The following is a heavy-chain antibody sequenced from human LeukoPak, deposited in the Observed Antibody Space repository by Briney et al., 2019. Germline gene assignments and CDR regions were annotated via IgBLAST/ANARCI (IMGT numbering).Heavy chain of an antibody. CDR2: ISWNSGSI. CDR1: GFTFDDYA. CDR3: AKDRRQDGYRSEYFDY. J-gene: IGHJ4*02. D-gene: IGHD5-24*01. Sequence: PGGSLRLSCAASGFTFDDYAMHWVRQAPGKGLEWVSGISWNSGSIGYADSVKGRFTISRDNAKNSLYLQMNSLRAEDMALYYCAKDRRQDGYRSEYFDYWGQGTLVTVSS. V-gene: IGHV3-9*03.